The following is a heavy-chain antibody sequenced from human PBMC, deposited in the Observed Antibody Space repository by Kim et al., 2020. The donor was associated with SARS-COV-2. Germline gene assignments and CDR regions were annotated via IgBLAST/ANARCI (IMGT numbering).Heavy chain of an antibody. CDR2: INPNSGGT. CDR1: GYTFTGYY. D-gene: IGHD6-19*01. V-gene: IGHV1-2*02. Sequence: ASVKVSCKASGYTFTGYYMHWVRQAPGQGLEWMGWINPNSGGTNYAQKFQGRVTMTRDTSISTAYMELSRLRSDDTAAYYCARVLSIAVVYFDYWGQGTLVTVSS. CDR3: ARVLSIAVVYFDY. J-gene: IGHJ4*02.